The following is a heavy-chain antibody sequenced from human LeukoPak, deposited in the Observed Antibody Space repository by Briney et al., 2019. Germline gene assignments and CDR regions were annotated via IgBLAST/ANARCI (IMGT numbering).Heavy chain of an antibody. CDR1: GFTFSGYW. Sequence: GGALRLSCVASGFTFSGYWMSWVRPAPGKGLEWVANIKPDGSDKAYVDSVKRRFTISRDNTKNSLYLQMSSLRAEDTAVYYCARAMTWGQGTLVTVSS. J-gene: IGHJ5*02. V-gene: IGHV3-7*01. CDR3: ARAMT. CDR2: IKPDGSDK.